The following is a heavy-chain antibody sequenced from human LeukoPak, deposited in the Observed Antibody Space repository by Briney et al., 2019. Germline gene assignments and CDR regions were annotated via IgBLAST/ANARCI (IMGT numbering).Heavy chain of an antibody. D-gene: IGHD6-19*01. J-gene: IGHJ4*02. CDR1: GFPFSSYW. CDR3: VGSPGWPGY. V-gene: IGHV3-74*01. Sequence: GGSLRLSCAASGFPFSSYWMHWVRQPPGKGLVWVSRISSDGSTVYADFVKGRFTISRDNAKDTLYLQMNSLRDEDTAEYYCVGSPGWPGYWGQGTLVTVSS. CDR2: ISSDGST.